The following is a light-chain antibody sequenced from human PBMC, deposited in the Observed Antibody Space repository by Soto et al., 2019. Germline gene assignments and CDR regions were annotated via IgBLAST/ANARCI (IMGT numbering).Light chain of an antibody. V-gene: IGKV1-5*01. J-gene: IGKJ1*01. CDR2: DAS. CDR3: KQYNSYPWT. Sequence: DIQMTQSPSTLSASVGDRVTITCRASQSISSWLAWYQQKPGKAPKLLIYDASSLESGVPSRFSGSVSGTEFTLTISSLQTDDFATYYCKQYNSYPWTFGQGTKVEIK. CDR1: QSISSW.